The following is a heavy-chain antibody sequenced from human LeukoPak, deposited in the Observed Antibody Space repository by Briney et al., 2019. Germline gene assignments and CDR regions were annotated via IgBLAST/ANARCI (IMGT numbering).Heavy chain of an antibody. V-gene: IGHV3-7*01. D-gene: IGHD3-10*01. CDR3: ARDKVLWFGELSPPDY. CDR1: GFTFSGYW. Sequence: PGGSLRLSCAASGFTFSGYWMSWVRQAPGKGLEWVANIKQDGSEKYYVDSVKGRFTISRDNAKNSLYLQMDSLRAEDTAVYYCARDKVLWFGELSPPDYWGQGTLVTVSS. J-gene: IGHJ4*02. CDR2: IKQDGSEK.